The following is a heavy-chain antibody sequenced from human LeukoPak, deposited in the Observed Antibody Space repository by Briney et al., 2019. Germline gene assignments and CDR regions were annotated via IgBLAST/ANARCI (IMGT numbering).Heavy chain of an antibody. CDR1: GYIFTAYY. J-gene: IGHJ4*02. Sequence: ASVKVSCKASGYIFTAYYMYWVRQAPGQGLEWMGWINPNSGDTKYAQKFQGRVTMTRDTSINTAYMEMSSLRPDDTAVYYCARGWYYDSTGGYYFDYWGQGTLVTVSS. CDR3: ARGWYYDSTGGYYFDY. CDR2: INPNSGDT. V-gene: IGHV1-2*02. D-gene: IGHD3-22*01.